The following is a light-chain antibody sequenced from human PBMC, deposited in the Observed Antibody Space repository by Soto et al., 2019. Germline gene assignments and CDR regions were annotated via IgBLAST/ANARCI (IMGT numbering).Light chain of an antibody. CDR3: QKYTSAPFT. V-gene: IGKV1-27*01. CDR2: AAS. CDR1: QAISNY. Sequence: DIQMTQSPTSLSASVGDRVTITCRASQAISNYLTWYQQKPGQVPNLLIYAASTLHSGVPSRFSGSGSGTDFTLTISSLQPEDVATYYCQKYTSAPFTFGPGTKVHIK. J-gene: IGKJ3*01.